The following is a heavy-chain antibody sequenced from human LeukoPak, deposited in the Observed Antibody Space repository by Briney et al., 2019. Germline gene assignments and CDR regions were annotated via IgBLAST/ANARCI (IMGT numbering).Heavy chain of an antibody. Sequence: GGSLRLSCAASGFTFSSYAVSWVRQVPGKGLEWVSAISGSGGSTYYADSVKGRFTISRDNSKNTLYLQMNSLRAEDTAVYYCAKVGNENNWFDPWGQGTLVTVSS. CDR3: AKVGNENNWFDP. CDR1: GFTFSSYA. J-gene: IGHJ5*02. CDR2: ISGSGGST. V-gene: IGHV3-23*01. D-gene: IGHD3-10*01.